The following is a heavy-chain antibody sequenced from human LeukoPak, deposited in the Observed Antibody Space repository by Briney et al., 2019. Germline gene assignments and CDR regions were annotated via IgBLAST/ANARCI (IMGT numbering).Heavy chain of an antibody. D-gene: IGHD6-13*01. J-gene: IGHJ6*03. CDR3: ARILGGSGWYLFYYYMDV. CDR1: GYTFTSYD. Sequence: ASVKVSCKASGYTFTSYDINWVRQATGQGLEWMGWMNPNSGNTGYAQKFQGRVTMTRNTSISTAYMELSSLRSEDTAVYYCARILGGSGWYLFYYYMDVWGKGTTVTVSS. V-gene: IGHV1-8*01. CDR2: MNPNSGNT.